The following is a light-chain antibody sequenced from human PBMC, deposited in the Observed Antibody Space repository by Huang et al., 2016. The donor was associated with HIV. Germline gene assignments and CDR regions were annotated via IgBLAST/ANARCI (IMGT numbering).Light chain of an antibody. CDR3: QQRSNWPSLT. Sequence: EIVLTQSPATLSLSPGERATLSCRACQSVSSYLAWYQHKPGQAPWLLIYDASNRATGIPARFSGSGSGTDFTLTISSLEPEDFAVYYCQQRSNWPSLTFGGGTKVEI. J-gene: IGKJ4*01. V-gene: IGKV3-11*01. CDR1: QSVSSY. CDR2: DAS.